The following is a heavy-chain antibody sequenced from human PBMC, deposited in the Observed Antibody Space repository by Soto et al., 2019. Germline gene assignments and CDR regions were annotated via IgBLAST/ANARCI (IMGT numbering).Heavy chain of an antibody. Sequence: GGSLRLSCAASGFTFSSYEMSWVRQAPGKGLEWVSYISTSGSAIYYADSVKGRFTISRDNAKNSLYLQMNSLRADDTAVYYCARGRSYGPLDYWGQGTLVTVS. D-gene: IGHD5-18*01. CDR1: GFTFSSYE. J-gene: IGHJ4*02. CDR3: ARGRSYGPLDY. V-gene: IGHV3-48*03. CDR2: ISTSGSAI.